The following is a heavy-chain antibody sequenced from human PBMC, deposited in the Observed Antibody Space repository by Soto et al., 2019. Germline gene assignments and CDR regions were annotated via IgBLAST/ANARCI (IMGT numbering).Heavy chain of an antibody. CDR2: IWYNGSKK. CDR1: GFTFSNFG. V-gene: IGHV3-33*01. D-gene: IGHD1-1*01. CDR3: ARDLDSTNYYFDY. Sequence: QVQLVESGGGVVQPGRSLRLSCVTSGFTFSNFGMHWVRQAPGKGLEWVALIWYNGSKKYYSDFVKGRFTISRDDSKNTLYLQMDSLTAEDTAVYYCARDLDSTNYYFDYWGLGTLVIVSS. J-gene: IGHJ4*02.